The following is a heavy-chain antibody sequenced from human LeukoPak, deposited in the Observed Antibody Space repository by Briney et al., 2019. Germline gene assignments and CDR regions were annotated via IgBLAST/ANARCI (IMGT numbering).Heavy chain of an antibody. CDR2: ISWNSGSI. Sequence: RSGGSLRLSCAASGFTFDDYAMHWVRQAPGKGLEWVSGISWNSGSIGYADSVKGRFTISRDNSKNTLYLQMNSLRAEDTAVYYCATLDPWYNWNWFDPWGQGTLVTVSS. CDR3: ATLDPWYNWNWFDP. V-gene: IGHV3-9*01. CDR1: GFTFDDYA. D-gene: IGHD1-20*01. J-gene: IGHJ5*02.